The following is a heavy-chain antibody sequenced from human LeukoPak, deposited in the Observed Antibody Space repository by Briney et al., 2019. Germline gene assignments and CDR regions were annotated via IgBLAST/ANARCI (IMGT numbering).Heavy chain of an antibody. V-gene: IGHV3-23*01. CDR2: ISGSGDNT. CDR1: GFTFNTYA. D-gene: IGHD3-9*01. J-gene: IGHJ4*02. CDR3: AKLDGQLAILRYFGGLLSVDY. Sequence: GGSLRLSCAASGFTFNTYAMNWVRQAPRKGLEWVSAISGSGDNTYYADSVKGRFTISRDNSKNTLYLQMNSLRAEDTAVYYWAKLDGQLAILRYFGGLLSVDYWGQGSLV.